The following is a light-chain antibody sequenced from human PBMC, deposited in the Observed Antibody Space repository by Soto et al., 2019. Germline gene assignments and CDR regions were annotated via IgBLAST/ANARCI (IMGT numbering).Light chain of an antibody. J-gene: IGLJ1*01. CDR3: GTWDSSLSAYV. V-gene: IGLV1-51*01. CDR1: SSNIGNNY. CDR2: DNN. Sequence: TQPPSVSAAPGQKVTISCSGSSSNIGNNYVSWYQQLPGTAPKLLIYDNNKRPSGIPDRFSGSKSGTSATLGITGLQTGDEADYYCGTWDSSLSAYVFGTGTKVT.